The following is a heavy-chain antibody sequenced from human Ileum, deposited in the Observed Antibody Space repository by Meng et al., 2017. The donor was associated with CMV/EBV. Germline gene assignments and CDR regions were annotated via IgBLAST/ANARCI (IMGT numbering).Heavy chain of an antibody. CDR3: ARRSSGLFDY. CDR1: GGSISSGDYY. Sequence: QVRLQESGPGLVKPSPTLSLTCTVSGGSISSGDYYWTWIRQPLGKGLEWIGYIYYSGTTYYNPSLKSRVSISVDTSRNQFSLQLSSVTAADTAVYYCARRSSGLFDYWGQGILVTVSS. J-gene: IGHJ4*02. CDR2: IYYSGTT. V-gene: IGHV4-30-4*08. D-gene: IGHD6-13*01.